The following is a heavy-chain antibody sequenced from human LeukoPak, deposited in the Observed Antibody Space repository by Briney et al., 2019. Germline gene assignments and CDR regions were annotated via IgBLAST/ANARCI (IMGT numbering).Heavy chain of an antibody. V-gene: IGHV4-39*01. CDR3: ARRRYYDGSGYLE. CDR2: IYYSGRT. Sequence: SETLSLTCSVSGDSLSRSDSYWVWLRQPPGKGLEWIGTIYYSGRTYYSPSLKSRVTMSVDPSNNQFSLTLRPVTAADTAVYYCARRRYYDGSGYLEWGQGTLLSVSS. CDR1: GDSLSRSDSY. J-gene: IGHJ1*01. D-gene: IGHD3-22*01.